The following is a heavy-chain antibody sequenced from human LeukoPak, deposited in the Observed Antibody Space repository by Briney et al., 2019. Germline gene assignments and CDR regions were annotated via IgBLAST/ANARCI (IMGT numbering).Heavy chain of an antibody. J-gene: IGHJ4*02. CDR1: GFTFSDSV. D-gene: IGHD5-24*01. CDR3: SKGRWVQPAGYLDF. V-gene: IGHV3-33*06. Sequence: GGPLRHSCAASGFTFSDSVMYWVRKSPDKGLEWVALIWYDGSNKYYADSVKGRFTISRDNSKNTLYLQMNSLRAEDTAVYYCSKGRWVQPAGYLDFSGQGTLVAVSA. CDR2: IWYDGSNK.